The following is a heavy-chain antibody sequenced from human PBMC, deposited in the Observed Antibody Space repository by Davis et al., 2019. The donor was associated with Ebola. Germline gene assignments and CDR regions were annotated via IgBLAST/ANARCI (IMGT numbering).Heavy chain of an antibody. J-gene: IGHJ4*02. CDR2: ISAFNSNT. Sequence: AASVKVSCKASGYTFTGYYMHWVRQAPGQGLEWMGWISAFNSNTNYAQKLQGRVTMTTDTSTSTAYMELRSLTSDDTAVYYCARDLGTSVLDYWGQGTLVTVSS. CDR1: GYTFTGYY. D-gene: IGHD4-11*01. CDR3: ARDLGTSVLDY. V-gene: IGHV1-18*04.